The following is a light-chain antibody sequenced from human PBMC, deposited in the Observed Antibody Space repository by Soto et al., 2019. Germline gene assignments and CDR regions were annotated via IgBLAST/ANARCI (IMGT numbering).Light chain of an antibody. V-gene: IGKV3-20*01. CDR3: QQYGSSRQT. CDR1: QSLSGNY. J-gene: IGKJ1*01. CDR2: GAS. Sequence: NVLTQSPGTLSLSPGERATLSCRASQSLSGNYLAWYQQKPGQAPRVLIYGASSRATGIPDRFSGSGSGTDFTLTISRLEPEDFAVYYCQQYGSSRQTFGQGTKVDIK.